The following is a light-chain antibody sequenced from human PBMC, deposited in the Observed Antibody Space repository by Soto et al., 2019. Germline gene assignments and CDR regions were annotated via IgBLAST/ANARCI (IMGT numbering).Light chain of an antibody. CDR1: QSVSSRY. CDR2: GAS. CDR3: QQYGSSIT. Sequence: ELELTQSPGTLSLSPRERATLSCRASQSVSSRYLAWYQQKPGQAPRLLIYGASSRATGIPDRFSGSGSGTDFTLTISRLEPEDFAVYYCQQYGSSITFGQGTRLEIK. V-gene: IGKV3-20*01. J-gene: IGKJ5*01.